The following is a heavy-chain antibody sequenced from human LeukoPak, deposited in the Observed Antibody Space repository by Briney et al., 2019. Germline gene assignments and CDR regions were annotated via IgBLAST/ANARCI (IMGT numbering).Heavy chain of an antibody. Sequence: PGGSLRLSCAASGFTFSSYAMSWVRQAPGKGLEGVSAISGSGGSTYYADSVKGRFTISRDNSKNTLYLQMNSLRAEDTAVYYCAKGSVKYSSSWYAYWGQGTLVTVSS. CDR2: ISGSGGST. CDR1: GFTFSSYA. D-gene: IGHD6-13*01. CDR3: AKGSVKYSSSWYAY. V-gene: IGHV3-23*01. J-gene: IGHJ4*02.